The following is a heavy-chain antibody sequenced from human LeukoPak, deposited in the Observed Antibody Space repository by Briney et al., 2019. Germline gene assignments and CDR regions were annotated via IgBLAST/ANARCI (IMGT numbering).Heavy chain of an antibody. Sequence: SETLSLTCTVSGGSISSSSYYWGWIRQPPGKGLEWIGSIYYSGSTYYNPSLKSRVTISVDTSKNQFSLKLSSVTAADTAVYYCARVIVAYCGGDCHSVDYWGQGTLVTVSS. V-gene: IGHV4-39*07. J-gene: IGHJ4*02. CDR2: IYYSGST. CDR3: ARVIVAYCGGDCHSVDY. D-gene: IGHD2-21*02. CDR1: GGSISSSSYY.